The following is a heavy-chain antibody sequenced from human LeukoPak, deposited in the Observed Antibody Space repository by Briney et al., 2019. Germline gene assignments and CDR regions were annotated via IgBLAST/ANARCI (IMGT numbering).Heavy chain of an antibody. V-gene: IGHV3-7*01. Sequence: QPGGSLRLSCAASGFTFSSYWMSWVRQAPGKGLEWVANIKQDGSEKYYVDSAKGRFTISRDNAKNSLYLQMNSLRAEDTAVYYCARGTKNRRGDYGFYGMDVWGQGTTVTVSS. CDR1: GFTFSSYW. CDR3: ARGTKNRRGDYGFYGMDV. J-gene: IGHJ6*02. D-gene: IGHD4/OR15-4a*01. CDR2: IKQDGSEK.